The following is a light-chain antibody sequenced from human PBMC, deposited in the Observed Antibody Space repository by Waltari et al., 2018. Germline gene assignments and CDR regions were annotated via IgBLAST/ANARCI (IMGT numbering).Light chain of an antibody. CDR1: QSIASS. V-gene: IGKV1-5*03. J-gene: IGKJ1*01. CDR3: QQYDRDGA. CDR2: NAS. Sequence: DIHISKSPSILSAPLGDKVTITCRVSQSIASSLYWYQQKQGNAPKLLIYNASHLESGVTVRFSGSGSGIEFTITISRLQPDEFATYYCQQYDRDGAFGQGTQVDIK.